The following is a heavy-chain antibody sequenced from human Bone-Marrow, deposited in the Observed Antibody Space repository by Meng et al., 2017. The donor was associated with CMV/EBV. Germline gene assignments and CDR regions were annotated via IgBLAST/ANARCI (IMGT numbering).Heavy chain of an antibody. V-gene: IGHV3-23*01. CDR1: GFTFSSYT. CDR2: ISGSGGST. CDR3: AKDQGAAAGTVVY. J-gene: IGHJ4*02. D-gene: IGHD6-13*01. Sequence: GESLKISCAASGFTFSSYTMHWVRQAPGKGLEWVSAISGSGGSTYYADSVKGRFTISRDNSKNTLYLQMNSLRAEDTAVYYCAKDQGAAAGTVVYWGQGTMVTVSS.